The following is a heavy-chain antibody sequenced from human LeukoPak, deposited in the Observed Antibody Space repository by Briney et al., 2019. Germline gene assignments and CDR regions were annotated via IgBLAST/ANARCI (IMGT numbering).Heavy chain of an antibody. CDR3: ARGPYDSSRD. CDR2: VYYTGST. V-gene: IGHV4-59*08. Sequence: SETLSLTCTVSGGSISSYYWSWIRQPPGKGLEWIGYVYYTGSTKYNPSLKSRVTISVDTTKNQFSLKLSYVTAADTAVYYCARGPYDSSRDWGQGTLVTVSS. CDR1: GGSISSYY. D-gene: IGHD3-22*01. J-gene: IGHJ4*02.